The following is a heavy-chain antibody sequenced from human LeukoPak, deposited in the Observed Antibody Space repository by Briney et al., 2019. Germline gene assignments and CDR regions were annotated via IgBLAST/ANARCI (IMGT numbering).Heavy chain of an antibody. D-gene: IGHD3-10*01. CDR3: AREGYGDLDY. V-gene: IGHV4-30-2*01. J-gene: IGHJ4*02. CDR1: GGSISSGGYY. CDR2: IYHSGST. Sequence: SETLSLTCTVSGGSISSGGYYWSWIRQPPGKGLEWIGYIYHSGSTYYNPSLKSRVTISVDRSKNQFSLKLSSVTAADTAVYYCAREGYGDLDYWGQGTLVTVSS.